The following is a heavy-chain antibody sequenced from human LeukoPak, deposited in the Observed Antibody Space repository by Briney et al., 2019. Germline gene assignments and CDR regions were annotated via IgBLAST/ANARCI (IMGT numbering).Heavy chain of an antibody. J-gene: IGHJ6*03. V-gene: IGHV3-23*01. CDR1: GFTFNNYA. D-gene: IGHD2-21*02. Sequence: GGSLRLSCEASGFTFNNYALAWVRQSPGKGLEWVSCITGSGGHTYYAHSVKGRFTISRDNSKNALYLQMNSLRAEDTAVYYCTKDLTDFHYYYTDVSGKGTTV. CDR3: TKDLTDFHYYYTDV. CDR2: ITGSGGHT.